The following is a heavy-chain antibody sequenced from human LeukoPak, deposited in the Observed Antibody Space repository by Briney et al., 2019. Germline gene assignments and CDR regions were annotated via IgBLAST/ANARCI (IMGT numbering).Heavy chain of an antibody. CDR1: GGSFSGYY. V-gene: IGHV4-34*01. D-gene: IGHD6-6*01. CDR3: ARRRIAARPFDY. J-gene: IGHJ4*01. Sequence: PSETLSLTCAVYGGSFSGYYWSWIRQPPGKGLEWIGEINHSGSTNYNPSLKSRVTISVDTSKNQFSLKLSSVTAADTAVYYSARRRIAARPFDYWGHGTLVTVSS. CDR2: INHSGST.